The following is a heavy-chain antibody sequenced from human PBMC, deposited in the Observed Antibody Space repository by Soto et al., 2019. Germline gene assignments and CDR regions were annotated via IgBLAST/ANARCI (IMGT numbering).Heavy chain of an antibody. CDR3: VRDPTIDDFWSGSSYFDY. Sequence: QVQLVQSGAEVRKPGASVKVSCKASGYTFTSYGISWVRQAPGQGLEWMGWISGYNGNTYSAQKLQGRVTLTTDTSTNTAYMELRSLGSDDTAVYYCVRDPTIDDFWSGSSYFDYWGQGTLVTVSS. CDR1: GYTFTSYG. CDR2: ISGYNGNT. D-gene: IGHD3-3*01. V-gene: IGHV1-18*04. J-gene: IGHJ4*02.